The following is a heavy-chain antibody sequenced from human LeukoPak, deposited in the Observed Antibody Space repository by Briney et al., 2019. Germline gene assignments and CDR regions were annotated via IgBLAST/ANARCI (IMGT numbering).Heavy chain of an antibody. CDR1: GYTVTSYG. D-gene: IGHD3-3*01. CDR2: ISAYNGNT. Sequence: ASVKVSCKASGYTVTSYGISWVRQAPGQGLEWMGWISAYNGNTNYAQKLQCRVTMTTDTSTSTAYMELMSLRSDDTAVYYCARDYPIFGVAPAPTSFDTWGQGTLVTVSS. CDR3: ARDYPIFGVAPAPTSFDT. J-gene: IGHJ5*02. V-gene: IGHV1-18*01.